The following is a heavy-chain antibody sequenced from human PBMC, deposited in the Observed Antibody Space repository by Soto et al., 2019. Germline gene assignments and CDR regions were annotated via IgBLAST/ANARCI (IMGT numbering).Heavy chain of an antibody. Sequence: PGGSLRLSCAASGFTFSSYAMGWVRQAPGKGLEWVSAISGSGGSTYYADSVKGWFTISRDNSKNTLYLQMNSLRAEDTAVYYCAKARSRLGPSYFDYWGQGTLVTVSS. CDR3: AKARSRLGPSYFDY. CDR2: ISGSGGST. CDR1: GFTFSSYA. J-gene: IGHJ4*02. D-gene: IGHD1-26*01. V-gene: IGHV3-23*01.